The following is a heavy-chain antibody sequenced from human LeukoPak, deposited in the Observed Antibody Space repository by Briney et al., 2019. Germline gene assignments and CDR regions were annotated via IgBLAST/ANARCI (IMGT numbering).Heavy chain of an antibody. V-gene: IGHV3-15*01. J-gene: IGHJ4*02. CDR3: TTSRPVLN. CDR2: IKSITDGGTT. CDR1: AFTFSSYS. Sequence: GGSLRLSCAGSAFTFSSYSMNWVRQAPGKGLEWVGRIKSITDGGTTDYAAPVKGRFTISRDDSKNTLYLQMDSLETEDTAVYYCTTSRPVLNWGQGTLVTVSS.